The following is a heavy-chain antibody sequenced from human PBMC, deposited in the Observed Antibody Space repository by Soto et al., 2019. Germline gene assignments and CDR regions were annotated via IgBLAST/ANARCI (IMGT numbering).Heavy chain of an antibody. CDR2: ISSTTNYI. V-gene: IGHV3-21*01. Sequence: GGSLRLSCAASGFTFTRYSMDWVRQAPGKGLEWVSSISSTTNYIYYADSMKGRFTVSRDNAKNSVYLEMNSLSAEDTAVYYCARESEDLTSNFDYWGQGTLVTVSS. J-gene: IGHJ4*02. CDR1: GFTFTRYS. CDR3: ARESEDLTSNFDY.